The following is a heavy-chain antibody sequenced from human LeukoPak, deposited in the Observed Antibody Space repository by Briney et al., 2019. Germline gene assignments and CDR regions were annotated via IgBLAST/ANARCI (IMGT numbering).Heavy chain of an antibody. D-gene: IGHD3-22*01. CDR2: IYHSGTT. J-gene: IGHJ4*02. V-gene: IGHV4-38-2*02. CDR1: GYSISIGYY. CDR3: ARDERRGGYYYDSSGYYFDY. Sequence: PSETLSLTCAVSGYSISIGYYWVWIRQPPGKGLEWIGSIYHSGTTYYNPSLKSRVTISVDTSKNQFSLKLSSVTAADTAVYYCARDERRGGYYYDSSGYYFDYWGQGTLVTVSS.